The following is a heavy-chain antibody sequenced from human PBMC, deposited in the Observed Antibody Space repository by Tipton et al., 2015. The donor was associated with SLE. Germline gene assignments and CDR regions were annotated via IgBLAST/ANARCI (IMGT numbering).Heavy chain of an antibody. CDR3: ARGYCIGDVCYGRGFFDP. CDR1: GGSISESFFY. J-gene: IGHJ5*02. D-gene: IGHD2-8*02. V-gene: IGHV4-39*07. CDR2: IYYSGST. Sequence: TLSLTCSVSGGSISESFFYRGWIRQPPGKGLEWIASIYYSGSTYYNPSLKSRVTISLDTSKNQFSLKLSSVTAADRAVYYCARGYCIGDVCYGRGFFDPWGRVTQVTLSS.